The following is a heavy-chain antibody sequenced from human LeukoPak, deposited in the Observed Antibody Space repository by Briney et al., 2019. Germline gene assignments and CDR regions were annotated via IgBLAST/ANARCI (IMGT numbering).Heavy chain of an antibody. J-gene: IGHJ5*02. D-gene: IGHD3-22*01. CDR2: IYYSGST. V-gene: IGHV4-59*08. CDR3: ARGYYDSSGCYNWFDP. CDR1: GGSISSYY. Sequence: SETLSLTCTVSGGSISSYYWSWIRQPPGKGLEWIGYIYYSGSTNYNPSLKSRVTISVDTSKNQFSLKLSSVTAADTAVYYCARGYYDSSGCYNWFDPWGQGTLVTVSS.